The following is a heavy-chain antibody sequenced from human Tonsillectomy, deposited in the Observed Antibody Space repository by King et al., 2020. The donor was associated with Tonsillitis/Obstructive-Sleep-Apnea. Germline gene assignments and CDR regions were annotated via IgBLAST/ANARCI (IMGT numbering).Heavy chain of an antibody. D-gene: IGHD1-26*01. CDR2: LSSSSSYI. CDR1: GFTFTNYN. CDR3: ARDHSHSGSSVDY. V-gene: IGHV3-21*01. Sequence: VQLVESGGGLVKPGGSLRLSCAASGFTFTNYNMNWVRQAPGKGLEWVSSLSSSSSYIYYADSVKGRFTISRDNAKNSLYLQMNSLRAEDTAVYYCARDHSHSGSSVDYWGQGTLVTVSS. J-gene: IGHJ4*02.